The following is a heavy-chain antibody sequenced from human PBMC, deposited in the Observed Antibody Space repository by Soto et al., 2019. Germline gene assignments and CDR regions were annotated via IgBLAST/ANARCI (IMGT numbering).Heavy chain of an antibody. Sequence: QVQLVESGGGVVQPGRSLRLSCAASGFTFSTYGMHWVRQAPGKGLEWVAVIWYDGNNKYYADSVKGRFTISRDNSKKTVDLQMNSLRAEDTAVYYCARDWVGSDYGFDCWGQGTRVNVSS. CDR3: ARDWVGSDYGFDC. CDR2: IWYDGNNK. CDR1: GFTFSTYG. D-gene: IGHD4-17*01. V-gene: IGHV3-33*01. J-gene: IGHJ4*02.